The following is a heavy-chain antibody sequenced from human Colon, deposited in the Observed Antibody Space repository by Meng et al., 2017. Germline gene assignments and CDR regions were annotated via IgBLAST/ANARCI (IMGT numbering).Heavy chain of an antibody. V-gene: IGHV3-23*01. CDR1: GFTFDKYA. Sequence: EVHLSESVGDLVQPGGSLRLSCAASGFTFDKYAINWFRQAPGKGLEWVSVISGDGDSTEYAASVKGRISVSRDTARNTLYLQMNSLRAEDTAVYYCARAYSYGYWYFDLWGRGTLVTVSS. CDR2: ISGDGDST. D-gene: IGHD5-18*01. CDR3: ARAYSYGYWYFDL. J-gene: IGHJ2*01.